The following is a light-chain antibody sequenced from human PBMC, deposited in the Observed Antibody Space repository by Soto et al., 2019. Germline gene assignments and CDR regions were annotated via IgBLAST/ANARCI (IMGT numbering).Light chain of an antibody. CDR2: GAS. J-gene: IGKJ2*01. CDR3: QQYGSSPNT. CDR1: QSVSTNF. V-gene: IGKV3-20*01. Sequence: EIVLTQSPGTLSLSPGERATLSCRASQSVSTNFLAWYQQKPGQAPRLLVFGASSRATGIPDRFSGSGSGTDITLTISRLEPEDFAVYYCQQYGSSPNTFGQGTKLEIK.